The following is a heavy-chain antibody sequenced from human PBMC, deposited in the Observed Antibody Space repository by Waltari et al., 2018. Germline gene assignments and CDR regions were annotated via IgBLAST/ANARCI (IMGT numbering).Heavy chain of an antibody. V-gene: IGHV4-34*01. Sequence: QVQLQQWGAGLLKPSETLSLTCAVYGGSFSGYYWSWIRQPPGKGLEWIGETNHSASTNYNPSLKSRVTISVDTSKNQFSLKLSSVTAADTAVYYCAHMVVAGRSDHWGQGTLVTVSS. J-gene: IGHJ5*02. CDR1: GGSFSGYY. CDR2: TNHSAST. CDR3: AHMVVAGRSDH. D-gene: IGHD2-15*01.